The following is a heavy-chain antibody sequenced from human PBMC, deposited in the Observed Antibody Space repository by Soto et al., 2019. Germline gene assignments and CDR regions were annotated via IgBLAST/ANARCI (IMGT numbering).Heavy chain of an antibody. J-gene: IGHJ6*02. D-gene: IGHD3-22*01. Sequence: GESLKISCKGSGYSFTSYWIGWVRQMPGKGLEWMGIIYPGDSDTRYSPSFQGQVTISADKSISTAYLQWSSLKASDTAMYYCARHCYDSSGYYLFYYYGMDVWGQGTTVTVSS. CDR2: IYPGDSDT. CDR1: GYSFTSYW. V-gene: IGHV5-51*01. CDR3: ARHCYDSSGYYLFYYYGMDV.